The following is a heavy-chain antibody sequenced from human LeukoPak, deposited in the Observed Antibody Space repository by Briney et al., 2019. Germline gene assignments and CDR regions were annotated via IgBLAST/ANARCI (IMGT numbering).Heavy chain of an antibody. J-gene: IGHJ4*02. CDR1: GYTFTTYP. CDR3: ARDRYGDGFAHFDY. V-gene: IGHV1-2*02. D-gene: IGHD5-24*01. Sequence: GASVKVSCKASGYTFTTYPMHCVRPAPGQGLEWMGWITPSGGTNYPQKFQGRVAITRDTSITTAYTDLSRLTSDDTAVYYCARDRYGDGFAHFDYWGQGALVTVSS. CDR2: ITPSGGT.